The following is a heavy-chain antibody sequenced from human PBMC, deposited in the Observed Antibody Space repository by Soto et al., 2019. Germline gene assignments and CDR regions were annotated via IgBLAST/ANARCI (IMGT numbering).Heavy chain of an antibody. J-gene: IGHJ6*02. V-gene: IGHV1-2*02. CDR3: ARDRDLRFLEWPTSPNGMDV. CDR2: INPNSGGT. Sequence: QVQLVQSGAEVKKPGASVKVSCKASGYTFTGYYMHWVRQAPGQGLEWMGWINPNSGGTNYAQKFQGRVTMTRDTSISTAYMELSRLRSDDTAVYYCARDRDLRFLEWPTSPNGMDVWGQGTTVTVSS. D-gene: IGHD3-3*01. CDR1: GYTFTGYY.